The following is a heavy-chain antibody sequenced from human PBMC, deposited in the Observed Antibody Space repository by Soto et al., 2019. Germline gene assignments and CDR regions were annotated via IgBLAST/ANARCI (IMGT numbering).Heavy chain of an antibody. CDR3: AHRSFANDTFDV. V-gene: IGHV2-5*01. CDR2: IYWNDDN. Sequence: QITLKESGPTLVKPTQTLTLTCTFSGFSLSTSGVGVGWIRQPPGTALEWLALIYWNDDNHYSPSMKSRLTIAKDTSKNQVVLTMTNMDPVDTATYYCAHRSFANDTFDVWGQGTMVTVSS. D-gene: IGHD3-3*01. CDR1: GFSLSTSGVG. J-gene: IGHJ3*01.